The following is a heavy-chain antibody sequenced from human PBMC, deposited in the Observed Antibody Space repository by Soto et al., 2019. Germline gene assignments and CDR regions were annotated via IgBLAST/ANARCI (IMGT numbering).Heavy chain of an antibody. V-gene: IGHV4-59*08. Sequence: QVQGQESGPGLVKPSETLSLTCSVSGGSITGYYWSWIRQPPGKGLEWIGYIYYSGSTNYNPSLKSRVTISVDTFKMQLSLQLTSVTAADTAVYFCARYPSRTAVTGTSFDSWGRGTLVTVSS. CDR2: IYYSGST. CDR1: GGSITGYY. J-gene: IGHJ4*02. D-gene: IGHD6-19*01. CDR3: ARYPSRTAVTGTSFDS.